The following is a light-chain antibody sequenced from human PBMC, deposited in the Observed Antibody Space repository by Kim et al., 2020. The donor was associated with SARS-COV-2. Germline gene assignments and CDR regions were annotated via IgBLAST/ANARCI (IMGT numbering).Light chain of an antibody. CDR1: SGSIANTY. CDR3: QSYDSNNQGV. V-gene: IGLV6-57*01. J-gene: IGLJ3*02. CDR2: EDN. Sequence: KTVATPCTRSSGSIANTYVQWYQQRPGSSPTTVIYEDNQRPSGVPDRFSGSIDRSSNSASLTISGLKTEDEADYYCQSYDSNNQGVFGGGTQLTVL.